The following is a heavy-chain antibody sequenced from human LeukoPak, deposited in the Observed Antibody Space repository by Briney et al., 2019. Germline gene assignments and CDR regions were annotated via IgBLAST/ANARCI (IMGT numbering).Heavy chain of an antibody. CDR1: GFSLSTSGVG. D-gene: IGHD6-19*01. CDR2: IYWDDDK. V-gene: IGHV2-5*02. CDR3: AHRQFSAVAGHGPLDY. J-gene: IGHJ4*02. Sequence: ESGPTLVKPTQTLTLTCTFSGFSLSTSGVGVGWIRQPPGKALEWLALIYWDDDKRYSPSLKSRLTITKDTSKNQVVLTMTNVDPVDTATYYCAHRQFSAVAGHGPLDYWGQGTLVTVSS.